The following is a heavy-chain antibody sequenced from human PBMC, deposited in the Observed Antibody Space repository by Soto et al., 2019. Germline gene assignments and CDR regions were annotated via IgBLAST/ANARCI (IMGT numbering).Heavy chain of an antibody. CDR2: INWNSANI. D-gene: IGHD3-10*01. CDR1: GFIFHDYT. Sequence: EVQLVESGGGLVQPGRSLRLSCAASGFIFHDYTMYWVRQAPGKGLEWVSSINWNSANIGYADSVKGRFTISRDNAKNSLYLQMNSLRAEDTVFYYCAKDYYGSGSFDSWGQGTLVTVSS. V-gene: IGHV3-9*01. CDR3: AKDYYGSGSFDS. J-gene: IGHJ4*02.